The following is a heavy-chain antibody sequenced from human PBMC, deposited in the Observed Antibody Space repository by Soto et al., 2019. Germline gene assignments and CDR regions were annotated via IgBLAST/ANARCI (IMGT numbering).Heavy chain of an antibody. V-gene: IGHV6-1*01. CDR3: ARAGFGYSSSWYYFDY. CDR2: TYYRSKWYN. D-gene: IGHD6-13*01. CDR1: GDSVSSNSAA. J-gene: IGHJ4*02. Sequence: SQTLSLTCAISGDSVSSNSAAWNWTRQSPSRGLEWLGRTYYRSKWYNDYAVSVKSRITINPDTSKNQFSLQLNSVTPEDTAVYYCARAGFGYSSSWYYFDYWGQGTLVTVSS.